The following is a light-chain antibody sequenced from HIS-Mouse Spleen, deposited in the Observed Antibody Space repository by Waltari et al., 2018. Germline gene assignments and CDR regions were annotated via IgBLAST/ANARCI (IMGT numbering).Light chain of an antibody. V-gene: IGLV3-21*03. CDR1: NIGSKS. CDR2: DDS. CDR3: QVWDSSSDHSWV. Sequence: SYVLTQPPSVSVAPGKTARITCGGNNIGSKSVHWYQQKPGQVPVLVVYDDSERPSGIPERFSGSNSGNTATLTISRVEAGDEADYYCQVWDSSSDHSWVFGGGTKLTVL. J-gene: IGLJ3*02.